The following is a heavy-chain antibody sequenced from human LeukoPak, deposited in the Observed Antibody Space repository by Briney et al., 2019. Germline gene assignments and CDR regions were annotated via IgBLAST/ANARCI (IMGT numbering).Heavy chain of an antibody. CDR1: GYTFTGYY. CDR3: ARARNYYDSSDYYYEGDAFDI. D-gene: IGHD3-22*01. Sequence: ASVKVSCKASGYTFTGYYMHWVRQAPGQGLEWMGWISAYNGNTNYAQKLQGRVTMTTDTSTSTAYMELRSLRSDDTAVYFCARARNYYDSSDYYYEGDAFDIWGQGTMVTVSS. V-gene: IGHV1-18*04. CDR2: ISAYNGNT. J-gene: IGHJ3*02.